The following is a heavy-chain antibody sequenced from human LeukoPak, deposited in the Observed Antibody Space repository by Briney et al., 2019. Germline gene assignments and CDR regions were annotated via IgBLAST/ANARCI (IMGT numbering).Heavy chain of an antibody. CDR2: IWYDGSSE. V-gene: IGHV3-33*01. Sequence: GTSLRLSCAASGFTFSSFGMHWVRQAPGKGLEWVTLIWYDGSSEYYADSVKSRFTISRDNSKNRLYLQINSLRVEDTAVYYCARDSYDILTGYYSGPDYWGQGTLVTVSS. J-gene: IGHJ4*02. CDR3: ARDSYDILTGYYSGPDY. CDR1: GFTFSSFG. D-gene: IGHD3-9*01.